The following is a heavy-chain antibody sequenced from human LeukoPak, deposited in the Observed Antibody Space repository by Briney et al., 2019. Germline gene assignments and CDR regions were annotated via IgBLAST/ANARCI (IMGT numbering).Heavy chain of an antibody. CDR2: INAGNGNT. J-gene: IGHJ4*02. D-gene: IGHD6-19*01. Sequence: GASVKVSCKASGYTFTSYAMHWVRQAPGQRLEWMGWINAGNGNTKYSQKFQGRVTIARDTSASTAYMELSSLRSEDTAVYYCARGRMQWLARIDYWGQGTLVTVSS. CDR1: GYTFTSYA. CDR3: ARGRMQWLARIDY. V-gene: IGHV1-3*01.